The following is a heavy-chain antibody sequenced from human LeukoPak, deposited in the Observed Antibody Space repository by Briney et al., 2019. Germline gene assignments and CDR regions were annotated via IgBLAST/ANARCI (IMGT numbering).Heavy chain of an antibody. V-gene: IGHV3-21*01. Sequence: GGSLRLSCAASGFTFSSYSMNWVRQAPGKGLEWVSSISSSSSYIYYADSVKGRFTISRDNAKNSLYLQMNSRRAEDTAVYYCARVGWIAGLDYWGQGTLVTVSS. CDR2: ISSSSSYI. J-gene: IGHJ4*02. CDR1: GFTFSSYS. CDR3: ARVGWIAGLDY. D-gene: IGHD5-12*01.